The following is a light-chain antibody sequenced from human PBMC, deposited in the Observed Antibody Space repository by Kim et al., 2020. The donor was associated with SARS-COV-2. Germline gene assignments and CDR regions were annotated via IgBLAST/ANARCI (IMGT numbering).Light chain of an antibody. V-gene: IGKV1-8*01. Sequence: SASTGDKVIITCRASQDIGNYLGWYQQKPGKAPKLLINAATTLQSGVPSRFSGSGSGTEFILTISCLQSEDFATYYCQQYYGYPHTFGQGTKLEIK. CDR1: QDIGNY. J-gene: IGKJ2*01. CDR2: AAT. CDR3: QQYYGYPHT.